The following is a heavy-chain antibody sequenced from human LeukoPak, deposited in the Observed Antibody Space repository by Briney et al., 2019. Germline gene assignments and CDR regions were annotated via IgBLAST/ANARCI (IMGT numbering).Heavy chain of an antibody. J-gene: IGHJ4*02. Sequence: SGGSLRLSCAASGFTFSSYWMHWVRQAPGKGLVWVSRINSGGSSTSYADSVKGRFTISRDNAKNTLYLQMDSLTAEDTAVYYCAKDSVPYYYGSGSYPDYWGQGTLITVSS. CDR1: GFTFSSYW. CDR3: AKDSVPYYYGSGSYPDY. D-gene: IGHD3-10*01. CDR2: INSGGSST. V-gene: IGHV3-74*01.